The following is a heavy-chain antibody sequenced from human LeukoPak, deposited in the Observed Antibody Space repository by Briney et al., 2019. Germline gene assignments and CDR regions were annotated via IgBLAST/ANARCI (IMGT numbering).Heavy chain of an antibody. Sequence: SDTLSLTCTVSGGSINSYYWSWIRQPPGKGLEWIGFIYYSGSTNYNPSLKSRVTISLDTSKNQFSLKLSSVTPADPAVYYCARHVGAYSSMDVWGQGTTVTVSS. CDR2: IYYSGST. V-gene: IGHV4-59*01. J-gene: IGHJ6*03. CDR3: ARHVGAYSSMDV. CDR1: GGSINSYY. D-gene: IGHD3-16*01.